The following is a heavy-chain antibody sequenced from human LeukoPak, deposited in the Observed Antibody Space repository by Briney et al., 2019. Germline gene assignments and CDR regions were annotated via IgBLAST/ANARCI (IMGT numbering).Heavy chain of an antibody. D-gene: IGHD6-19*01. J-gene: IGHJ4*02. Sequence: ASVKVSCKASGYTFTGYYMHWVRQAPGQGLEWMGWINPNSGGTNYAQKFQGRVTMTRDTSISTAYMELSSLRSDDTAVYYYARVRYSSGHGRGYFDYWGQGALVTVSS. V-gene: IGHV1-2*02. CDR3: ARVRYSSGHGRGYFDY. CDR2: INPNSGGT. CDR1: GYTFTGYY.